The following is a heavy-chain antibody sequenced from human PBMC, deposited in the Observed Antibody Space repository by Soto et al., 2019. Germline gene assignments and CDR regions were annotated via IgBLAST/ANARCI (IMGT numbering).Heavy chain of an antibody. V-gene: IGHV1-69*01. J-gene: IGHJ4*02. CDR3: ARSYYYDSSGYQAWKVVQYYFDY. D-gene: IGHD3-22*01. Sequence: QVQLVQSGAEVKKPGSSVKVSCKASGGTFSSYAISWVRQAPGQGLEWMGGIIPIFGTANYAQKFQGRVTITADESTSTAYMELSGLRSEDTAVYYCARSYYYDSSGYQAWKVVQYYFDYWGQGTLVTVSS. CDR2: IIPIFGTA. CDR1: GGTFSSYA.